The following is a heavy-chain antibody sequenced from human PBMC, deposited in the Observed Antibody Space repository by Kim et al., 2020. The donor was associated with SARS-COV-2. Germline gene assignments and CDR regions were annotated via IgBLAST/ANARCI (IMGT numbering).Heavy chain of an antibody. J-gene: IGHJ2*01. CDR3: AKYTLGYNSGYFDL. V-gene: IGHV3-30*18. D-gene: IGHD2-2*02. CDR2: ISYDGSNK. CDR1: GFTFSSYG. Sequence: GGSLRLSCAASGFTFSSYGMYWVRQAPGKGLEWVAIISYDGSNKYYADSVKGRFTISRDNSKNMLYLQMNSLRPEDTAVYYCAKYTLGYNSGYFDLWGRGTLVTVSS.